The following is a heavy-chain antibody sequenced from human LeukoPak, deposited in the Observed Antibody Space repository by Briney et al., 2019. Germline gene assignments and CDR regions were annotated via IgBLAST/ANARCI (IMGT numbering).Heavy chain of an antibody. Sequence: GGSLRLSCAASGFTFSSYAMSWVRQAPGKGLEWVSSISGSGGRTYYADSVKGRFTISRDNSKKKLYLQMNSLRAEDTAVYYCAKGYYGSGTYGWFDPWGQGTLVTVSS. CDR3: AKGYYGSGTYGWFDP. CDR2: ISGSGGRT. CDR1: GFTFSSYA. J-gene: IGHJ5*02. V-gene: IGHV3-23*01. D-gene: IGHD3-10*01.